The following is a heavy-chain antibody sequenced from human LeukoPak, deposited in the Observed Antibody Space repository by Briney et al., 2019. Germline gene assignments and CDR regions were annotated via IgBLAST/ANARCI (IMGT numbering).Heavy chain of an antibody. J-gene: IGHJ6*03. V-gene: IGHV4-34*01. Sequence: SETLSLTCAVYGGSFSGYYWSWIRQPPGKGLEWIGEINHSGSTNYNPSLKSRVTISVDTSKNQFSLKLSSVTAAGTAVYYCARAPPVEYCSSTSCYRGYYYYYYMDVWGKGTTVTVSS. CDR3: ARAPPVEYCSSTSCYRGYYYYYYMDV. CDR1: GGSFSGYY. CDR2: INHSGST. D-gene: IGHD2-2*01.